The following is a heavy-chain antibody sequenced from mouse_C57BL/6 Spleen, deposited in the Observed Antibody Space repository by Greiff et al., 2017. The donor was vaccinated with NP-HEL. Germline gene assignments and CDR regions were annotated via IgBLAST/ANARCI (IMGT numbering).Heavy chain of an antibody. Sequence: QVQLQQSGAELVMPGASVKLSCKASGYTFTSYWMHWVKQRPGQGLEWIGEIDPSDSYTNYNQKFKGKSTLTVDKSSSTAYMQLSSLTSEDSAVYYCARYGPNYFDYGGQGTTLTVSS. D-gene: IGHD1-1*02. CDR3: ARYGPNYFDY. CDR2: IDPSDSYT. V-gene: IGHV1-69*01. J-gene: IGHJ2*01. CDR1: GYTFTSYW.